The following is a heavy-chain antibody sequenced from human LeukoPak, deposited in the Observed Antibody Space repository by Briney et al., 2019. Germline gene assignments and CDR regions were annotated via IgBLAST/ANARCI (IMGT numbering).Heavy chain of an antibody. D-gene: IGHD2-15*01. J-gene: IGHJ4*02. CDR2: INHSGST. CDR1: GGSFSGYY. V-gene: IGHV4-34*01. CDR3: ARREYCSGGSCYSKSFVN. Sequence: SETLSLTCAVYGGSFSGYYWSWIRQPPGKGLEWIGEINHSGSTNYNPSLKSRVTISVDTSKNQFSLKLSSVTAADTAVYYCARREYCSGGSCYSKSFVNWGQGTLVTVSS.